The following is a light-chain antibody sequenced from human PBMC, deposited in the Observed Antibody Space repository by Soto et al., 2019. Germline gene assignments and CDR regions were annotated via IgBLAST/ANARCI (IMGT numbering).Light chain of an antibody. V-gene: IGKV1-39*01. CDR2: AAS. J-gene: IGKJ5*01. CDR1: QIISSY. CDR3: QQSYSTPIT. Sequence: DIQMTQSPSSLSASVGDRVTITCRASQIISSYLNWYQQKPGKALKLLIYAASSLQSGVPSRFSGSGSGTDFTLTISSLQPEDFATYYCQQSYSTPITFGQGTRLEIK.